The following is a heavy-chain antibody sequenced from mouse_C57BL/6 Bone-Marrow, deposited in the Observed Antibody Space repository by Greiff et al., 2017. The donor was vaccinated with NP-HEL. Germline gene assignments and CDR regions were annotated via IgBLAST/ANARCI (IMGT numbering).Heavy chain of an antibody. CDR1: GYTFTSYG. Sequence: VKVVESGAELARPGASVKLSCKASGYTFTSYGISWVKQRTGQGLEWIGEIYPRSGNTYYNETFKGKATLTADKSSSTAYMELRSLTSEDSAVYFCARAHYYYGSSYAMDYWGQGTSVTVSS. D-gene: IGHD1-1*01. CDR2: IYPRSGNT. CDR3: ARAHYYYGSSYAMDY. V-gene: IGHV1-81*01. J-gene: IGHJ4*01.